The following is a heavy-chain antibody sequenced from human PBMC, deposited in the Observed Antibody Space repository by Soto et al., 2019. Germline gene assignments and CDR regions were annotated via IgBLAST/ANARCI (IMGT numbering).Heavy chain of an antibody. CDR3: SRVGAYYGSSCYGFDP. CDR1: GGTFSSYA. V-gene: IGHV1-69*13. Sequence: ASVKVSCEASGGTFSSYAISWVRQAPGQGLEWMGGIIPIFGTANYAQKFQGRVTITADESTSTAYMELSSLRSEDTAVYYCSRVGAYYGSSCYGFDPWGQGTLVTVS. CDR2: IIPIFGTA. D-gene: IGHD3-22*01. J-gene: IGHJ5*02.